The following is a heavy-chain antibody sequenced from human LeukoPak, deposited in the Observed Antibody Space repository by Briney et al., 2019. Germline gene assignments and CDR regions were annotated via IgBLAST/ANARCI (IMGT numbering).Heavy chain of an antibody. V-gene: IGHV3-72*01. CDR3: SRARMGDGFNYV. Sequence: GGFLRLSCAVSGFSFSDHFVDWVRQAPGKGLEWVGRSTKSANTYNTHYAASVKGRFTISRDDSDNSMYLQMNSLKTEDTAVYYCSRARMGDGFNYVWGLGTLVTVSS. J-gene: IGHJ4*02. CDR1: GFSFSDHF. D-gene: IGHD5-18*01. CDR2: STKSANTYNT.